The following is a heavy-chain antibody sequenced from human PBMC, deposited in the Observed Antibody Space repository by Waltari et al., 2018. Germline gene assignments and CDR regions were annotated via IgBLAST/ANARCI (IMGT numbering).Heavy chain of an antibody. CDR2: IYTSGST. Sequence: QVQLQESGPGLVKPSETLSLTCTVSGGSISSYCWSWIRQPAGKGLEWIGRIYTSGSTNYNPSLKSRVTMSVDTSKNQFSLKLSSVTAADTAVYYCAREGRITIFGVVNYYMDVWGKGTTVTISS. D-gene: IGHD3-3*01. CDR3: AREGRITIFGVVNYYMDV. CDR1: GGSISSYC. J-gene: IGHJ6*03. V-gene: IGHV4-4*07.